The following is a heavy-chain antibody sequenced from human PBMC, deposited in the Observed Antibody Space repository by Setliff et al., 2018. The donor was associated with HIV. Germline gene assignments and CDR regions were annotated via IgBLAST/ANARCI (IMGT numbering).Heavy chain of an antibody. J-gene: IGHJ3*02. CDR1: GDPISSDFY. V-gene: IGHV4-38-2*02. Sequence: SETLSLTCTVSGDPISSDFYWGWIRQPPGKGLEWIGSIYHSGNTYYMPSLQSRVTISVDMSKNQFSLNLNSVTAADTAVYYCARGQGCGGGCHYAFEMWGQGTMVTV. CDR3: ARGQGCGGGCHYAFEM. CDR2: IYHSGNT. D-gene: IGHD2-21*02.